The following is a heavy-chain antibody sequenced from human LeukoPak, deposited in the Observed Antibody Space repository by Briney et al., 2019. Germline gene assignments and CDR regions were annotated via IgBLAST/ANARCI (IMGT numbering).Heavy chain of an antibody. D-gene: IGHD3-3*01. V-gene: IGHV3-7*01. CDR2: VKQDGSET. J-gene: IGHJ5*02. Sequence: GGSLRLSCAASGFIFSNYWMTWVRQAPGKGLEWVANVKQDGSETYYMDSLRGRFTISRDNAKNSLHLQMNSLRAEDTAVYYCARDLPIFGVVPNWFDPWGQGTLVTVSS. CDR3: ARDLPIFGVVPNWFDP. CDR1: GFIFSNYW.